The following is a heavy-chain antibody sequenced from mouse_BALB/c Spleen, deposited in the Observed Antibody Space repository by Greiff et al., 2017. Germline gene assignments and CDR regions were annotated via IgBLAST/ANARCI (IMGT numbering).Heavy chain of an antibody. D-gene: IGHD1-1*01. CDR1: GYTFTSYW. CDR3: ARGVVANPFDY. V-gene: IGHV1-87*01. CDR2: IYPGDGDT. Sequence: QVQLKESGAELARPGASVKLSCKASGYTFTSYWMQWVKQRPGQGLEWIGAIYPGDGDTRYTQKFKGKATLTADKSSSTAYMQLSSLASEDSAVYYCARGVVANPFDYWGQGTTLTVAS. J-gene: IGHJ2*01.